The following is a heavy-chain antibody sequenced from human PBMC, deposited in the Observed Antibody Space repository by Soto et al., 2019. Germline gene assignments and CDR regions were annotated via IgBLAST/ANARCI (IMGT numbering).Heavy chain of an antibody. CDR1: GYTFTGYY. Sequence: ASVNVSCKASGYTFTGYYMHWVRQAPGQGLEWMGWINPNSGDTNYAQKFQGWVTMTRDTSISTAYMELSRLRSDDTAVYYCARASRLYYYYGMDVWGQGTTVTVSS. J-gene: IGHJ6*02. CDR3: ARASRLYYYYGMDV. CDR2: INPNSGDT. V-gene: IGHV1-2*04.